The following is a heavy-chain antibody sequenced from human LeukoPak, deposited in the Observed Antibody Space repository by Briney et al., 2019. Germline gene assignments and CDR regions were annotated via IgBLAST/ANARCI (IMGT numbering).Heavy chain of an antibody. J-gene: IGHJ4*02. V-gene: IGHV4-34*01. D-gene: IGHD3-3*01. CDR1: DGSFSGYY. CDR2: INHSGST. Sequence: SLETLSLTCAVYDGSFSGYYWSWIRQPPGKGLEWIGEINHSGSTNYNPSLKSRVTISLDTSKSQFSLKVRYVTAADTAVYYCARGLNDSWTGENYWGQGTLVTVSS. CDR3: ARGLNDSWTGENY.